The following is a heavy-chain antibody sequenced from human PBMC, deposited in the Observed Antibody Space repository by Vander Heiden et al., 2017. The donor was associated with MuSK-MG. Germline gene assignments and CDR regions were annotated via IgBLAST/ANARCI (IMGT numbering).Heavy chain of an antibody. CDR2: IKQDGSEK. V-gene: IGHV3-7*01. CDR1: GFTFSSYW. J-gene: IGHJ6*02. Sequence: EVQLVESGGGLVQPGGSLRLSCAASGFTFSSYWMSWVRQAPGKGLEWVAIIKQDGSEKYYVDSVKGRFTISRDNAKNSLYLQMNSLRAEDTAVYYCAGLLSVGASYYYYGMDVWGQGTTVTVSS. CDR3: AGLLSVGASYYYYGMDV. D-gene: IGHD1-26*01.